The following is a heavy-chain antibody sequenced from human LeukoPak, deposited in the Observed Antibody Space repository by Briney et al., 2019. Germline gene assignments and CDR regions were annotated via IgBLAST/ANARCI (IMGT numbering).Heavy chain of an antibody. CDR2: IWYDGSNK. V-gene: IGHV3-33*01. J-gene: IGHJ4*02. CDR1: GFTFSSYG. CDR3: ARDQTTVSTDLDY. Sequence: RGRSLRLSCAASGFTFSSYGMHWVRQAPGKGLEWVAVIWYDGSNKYYADSVKGRFTISRDNSKNTLYLQMNSLRAEDTAVYYCARDQTTVSTDLDYWGQGTLVTISS. D-gene: IGHD4-17*01.